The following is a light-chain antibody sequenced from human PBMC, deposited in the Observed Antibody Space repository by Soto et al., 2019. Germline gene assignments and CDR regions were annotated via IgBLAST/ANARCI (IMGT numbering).Light chain of an antibody. CDR2: GAS. CDR3: QQYKNWPAIT. V-gene: IGKV3-15*01. CDR1: QSVSSN. J-gene: IGKJ1*01. Sequence: EIVMTQSPATLSVSPGERATLYCRASQSVSSNLAWYQQKPGQAPRLLIYGASTRATGIPARFSGSGSGTEFTLTISSLQSEDFAVYYCQQYKNWPAITFGQGTKVDI.